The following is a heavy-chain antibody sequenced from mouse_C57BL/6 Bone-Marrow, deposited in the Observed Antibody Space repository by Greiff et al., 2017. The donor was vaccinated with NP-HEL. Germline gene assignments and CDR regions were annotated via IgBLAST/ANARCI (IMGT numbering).Heavy chain of an antibody. V-gene: IGHV1-81*01. Sequence: VQLQQSGAELARPGASVKLSCKASGYTFTSYGISWVKQRTGQGLEWIGEIYPRSGNTYYNEKFKGKATLTADKSASTAYMELRSLTAEDSAVYFCASITTVGGGVYAMDYWGQGTSVTVSS. CDR3: ASITTVGGGVYAMDY. J-gene: IGHJ4*01. CDR1: GYTFTSYG. D-gene: IGHD1-1*01. CDR2: IYPRSGNT.